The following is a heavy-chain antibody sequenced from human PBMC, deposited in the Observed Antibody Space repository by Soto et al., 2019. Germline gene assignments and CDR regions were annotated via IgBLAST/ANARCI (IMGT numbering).Heavy chain of an antibody. CDR2: TYYKSKWYY. D-gene: IGHD1-1*01. CDR1: GDSVSSNSAA. V-gene: IGHV6-1*01. J-gene: IGHJ6*03. Sequence: SQTLSLTCAISGDSVSSNSAAWNWIRQSPSRGLEWLGRTYYKSKWYYTYAVSVKSRITVSPDTSKNQFSLQLTSVTPEDTAVYYCARGSWDDVSGHYYMDVWDKGTTVTVSS. CDR3: ARGSWDDVSGHYYMDV.